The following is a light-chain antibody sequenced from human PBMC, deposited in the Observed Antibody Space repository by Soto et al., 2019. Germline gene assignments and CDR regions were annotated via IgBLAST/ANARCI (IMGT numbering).Light chain of an antibody. Sequence: DIQMTQSPSTLSASVGDRVTITCRASQSISTWLAWYQQKAGKAPKVLIYDAFNLESGVPSRFSGSGSGTEFTLTISGLQPDDFTTYFCQQYNTYPWTFGQGTKVDIK. CDR2: DAF. CDR1: QSISTW. V-gene: IGKV1-5*01. CDR3: QQYNTYPWT. J-gene: IGKJ1*01.